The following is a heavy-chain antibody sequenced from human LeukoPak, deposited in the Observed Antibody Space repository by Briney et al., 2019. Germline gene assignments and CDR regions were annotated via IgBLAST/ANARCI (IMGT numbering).Heavy chain of an antibody. Sequence: SETLSLTCTVSGXSINNYYWTWVRQPPGKGLEWIGNVYYSGSTYYNPSLKSRVTMSVDTSKNQFSLKLSSVTAADTAVYYCARLEYSSLYYFDYWGQGTLVTVFS. CDR3: ARLEYSSLYYFDY. CDR1: GXSINNYY. J-gene: IGHJ4*02. D-gene: IGHD6-6*01. CDR2: VYYSGST. V-gene: IGHV4-59*04.